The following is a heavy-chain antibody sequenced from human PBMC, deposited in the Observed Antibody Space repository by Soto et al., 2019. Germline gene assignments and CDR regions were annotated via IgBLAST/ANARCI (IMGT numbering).Heavy chain of an antibody. CDR2: IYYSGST. D-gene: IGHD1-20*01. CDR3: ARGDNWNDVVY. CDR1: GGSISSYY. V-gene: IGHV4-59*01. J-gene: IGHJ4*02. Sequence: PSETLSLTCTVSGGSISSYYWSWIRQPPGKGLEWIGYIYYSGSTNYNPSLKGRFTISRDNSKNTLYLQMGSLRAEDMAVYYCARGDNWNDVVYWGQGTLVTVSS.